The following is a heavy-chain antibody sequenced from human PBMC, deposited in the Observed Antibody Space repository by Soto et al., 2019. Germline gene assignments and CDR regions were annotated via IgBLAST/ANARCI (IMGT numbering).Heavy chain of an antibody. Sequence: SETLSLTCAVYGGSFSAFYWNWIRQPPGKGLEWIGEINHSGSTNYNPSLKSRVTVSADTSKNQCSLKLTSVTAADTAVYYCARVNLPGLGSYSDYWGQGTLVTVSS. CDR3: ARVNLPGLGSYSDY. CDR2: INHSGST. CDR1: GGSFSAFY. D-gene: IGHD1-26*01. J-gene: IGHJ4*02. V-gene: IGHV4-34*01.